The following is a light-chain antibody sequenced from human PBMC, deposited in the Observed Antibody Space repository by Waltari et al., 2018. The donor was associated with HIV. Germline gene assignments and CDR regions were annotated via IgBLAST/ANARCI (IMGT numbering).Light chain of an antibody. CDR3: AAWDDSLNGHV. V-gene: IGLV1-44*01. J-gene: IGLJ1*01. Sequence: SVLTQPPSASGTPGQRVTISCSGSSSNIGSNTVTWYQQLPGTAPKLLIYSNNQRPSGVPDRFSGSKSGTSASLAISGLQSEDEADYYCAAWDDSLNGHVFGTGTKVTVL. CDR1: SSNIGSNT. CDR2: SNN.